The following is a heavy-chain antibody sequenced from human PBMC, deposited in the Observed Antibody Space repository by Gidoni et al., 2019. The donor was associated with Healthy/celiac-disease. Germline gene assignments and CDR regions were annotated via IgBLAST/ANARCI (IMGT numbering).Heavy chain of an antibody. J-gene: IGHJ1*01. Sequence: QLQLQESGPGLVKPSETLSLTCTVSGGSISSSSYYWGWIRQPPGKGLEWIGSIYYSGSTYYNPSLKSRVTISVDTSKNQFSLKLSSVTAADTAVYYCAREPDVVVPAAISGRSKYFQHWGQGTLVTVSS. CDR1: GGSISSSSYY. D-gene: IGHD2-2*01. CDR3: AREPDVVVPAAISGRSKYFQH. V-gene: IGHV4-39*02. CDR2: IYYSGST.